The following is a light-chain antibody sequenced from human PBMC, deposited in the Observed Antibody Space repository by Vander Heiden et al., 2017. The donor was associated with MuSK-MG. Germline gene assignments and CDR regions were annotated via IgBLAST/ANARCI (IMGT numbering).Light chain of an antibody. CDR3: QHDNTSNT. CDR2: DAS. Sequence: ATLSCWASRTVVTNLAWYQQKPGQPPRLLIYDASSRATGVPDRFSGSGYGTDFTLTSNSRQSEDSAIYYVQHDNTSNTFGQGTQLEI. CDR1: RTVVTN. J-gene: IGKJ5*01. V-gene: IGKV3-15*01.